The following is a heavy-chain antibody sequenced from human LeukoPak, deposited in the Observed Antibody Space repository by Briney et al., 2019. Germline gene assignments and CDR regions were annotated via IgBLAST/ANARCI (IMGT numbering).Heavy chain of an antibody. J-gene: IGHJ4*02. Sequence: SETLSLTCGVSGGSISNTNWWTWVRPPPGKGLEWIGEVNLQGSTNYNPSLKSRVAISVDKSENHISLKLTSVTAADTAVYCAREGGPYRPLDYSGQGTLVTVAS. CDR1: GGSISNTNW. V-gene: IGHV4-4*02. CDR3: AREGGPYRPLDY. CDR2: VNLQGST.